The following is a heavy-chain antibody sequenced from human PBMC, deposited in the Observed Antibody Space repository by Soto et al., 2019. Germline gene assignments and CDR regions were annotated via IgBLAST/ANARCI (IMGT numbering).Heavy chain of an antibody. V-gene: IGHV4-34*01. CDR1: GGSFSGYY. D-gene: IGHD3-10*01. CDR2: INHSGST. Sequence: SETLSLTCAVYGGSFSGYYWSWIRQPPGKGLEWIGEINHSGSTNYNPSLKSRVTISVDTSKNQFSLKLSSVTAADTAVYYCARGRTYHYGSGSYYSPYPHFDDWGQGTLVTVSS. J-gene: IGHJ4*02. CDR3: ARGRTYHYGSGSYYSPYPHFDD.